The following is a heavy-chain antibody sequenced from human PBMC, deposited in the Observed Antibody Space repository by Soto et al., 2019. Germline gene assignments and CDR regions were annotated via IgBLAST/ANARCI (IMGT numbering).Heavy chain of an antibody. CDR2: ISSSSSYI. Sequence: GGSLRLSCAASGFTFSSYSMNWVRQAPGKGLEWVSSISSSSSYIYYADSVKGRFTISRDNAKNSLYLQMNSLRAEDTAVYYCAREDLSDAFDIWGQGTMVTVSS. J-gene: IGHJ3*02. CDR3: AREDLSDAFDI. V-gene: IGHV3-21*01. CDR1: GFTFSSYS.